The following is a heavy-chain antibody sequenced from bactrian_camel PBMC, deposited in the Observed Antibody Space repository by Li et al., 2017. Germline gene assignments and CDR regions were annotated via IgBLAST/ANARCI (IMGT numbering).Heavy chain of an antibody. CDR2: ITKGGDTA. Sequence: VSGGGLVQPGGSLRLSCTASGSTFSSYWMYWARQARGKGLEWVSSITKGGDTAYYADSVKGRFTISRNRNTVYLQMNSLKPDDTAMYYCALDRAVYTSSCDLVYNYWGQGTQVTLS. V-gene: IGHV3S25*01. D-gene: IGHD6*01. CDR3: ALDRAVYTSSCDLVYNY. CDR1: GSTFSSYW. J-gene: IGHJ4*01.